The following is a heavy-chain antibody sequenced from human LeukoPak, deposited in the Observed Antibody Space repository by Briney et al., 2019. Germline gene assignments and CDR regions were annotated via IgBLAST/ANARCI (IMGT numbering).Heavy chain of an antibody. Sequence: GGSLRLSCVASGLNFNSRWMDWVRRAPGQGLEWVVSIKEDGSETHYVDSVRGRFTISRDNDKNSLYLQMNNLGAEDTAMYYCARDGGWWRFDFWGQGALVTVSS. CDR3: ARDGGWWRFDF. V-gene: IGHV3-7*03. CDR1: GLNFNSRW. D-gene: IGHD2-8*02. J-gene: IGHJ4*02. CDR2: IKEDGSET.